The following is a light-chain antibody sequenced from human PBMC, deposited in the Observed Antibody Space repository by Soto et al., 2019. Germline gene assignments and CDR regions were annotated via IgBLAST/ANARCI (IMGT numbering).Light chain of an antibody. J-gene: IGKJ2*01. CDR3: QQYSSSPYT. V-gene: IGKV3-20*01. Sequence: EIVLTQSPGTLSLSPGERATLSCRASQSVSSSYLAWYQKKPGQAPRLLIYGASSRATGIPDRFSGSGSGTDFTLTISRLEPEDFAVYYCQQYSSSPYTFGQGTKLEIK. CDR1: QSVSSSY. CDR2: GAS.